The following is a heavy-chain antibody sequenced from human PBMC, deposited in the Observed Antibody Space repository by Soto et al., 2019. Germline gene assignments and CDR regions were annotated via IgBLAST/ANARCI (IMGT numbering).Heavy chain of an antibody. D-gene: IGHD6-6*01. V-gene: IGHV4-30-4*01. CDR3: AREIADRIFNWFDP. J-gene: IGHJ5*02. Sequence: PSETLSLTCTVSGGSISSGDYYWSWIRQPPGKGLEWIGYIYYSGSTYYNPSLKSRVTISVDTSKNQFSLKLSSVTAADTAVYYCAREIADRIFNWFDPWGQGTLVTVSS. CDR1: GGSISSGDYY. CDR2: IYYSGST.